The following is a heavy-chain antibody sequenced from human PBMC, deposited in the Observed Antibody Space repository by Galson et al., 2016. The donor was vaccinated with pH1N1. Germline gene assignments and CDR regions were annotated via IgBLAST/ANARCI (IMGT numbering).Heavy chain of an antibody. CDR3: ARGVAAASRFDL. CDR1: GGSMRSSDHY. CDR2: VFHRGTT. J-gene: IGHJ5*02. Sequence: LSLTCTVSGGSMRSSDHYWAWIRQPPGKGLEWIGSVFHRGTTYCNLSLKSRVTISIDTSNKRFSLKVTSVSAADTAVYYCARGVAAASRFDLWGQGSLVAVSS. V-gene: IGHV4-39*02. D-gene: IGHD6-13*01.